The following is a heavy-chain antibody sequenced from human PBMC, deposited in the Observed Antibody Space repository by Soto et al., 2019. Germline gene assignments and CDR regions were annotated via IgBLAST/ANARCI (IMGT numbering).Heavy chain of an antibody. J-gene: IGHJ3*02. D-gene: IGHD2-8*01. CDR3: ARVRADAGSEAFDI. Sequence: QGQLVESGGGVVQPGRSLRLSCAASGFTFGNYAMHWVRQAPGKGLEWVAVIWYDGSNKYYADSVKGRFSISRDNSKNTLYLQMNSLRAEDTAVYHCARVRADAGSEAFDIWGQGTMVTVSS. CDR1: GFTFGNYA. V-gene: IGHV3-33*01. CDR2: IWYDGSNK.